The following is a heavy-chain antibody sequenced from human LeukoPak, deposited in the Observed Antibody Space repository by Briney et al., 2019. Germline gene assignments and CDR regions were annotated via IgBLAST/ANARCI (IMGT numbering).Heavy chain of an antibody. J-gene: IGHJ4*02. V-gene: IGHV4-30-2*01. Sequence: SQTLSLTCAVSGGSISSGGYSWSWIRQPPGKGLEWIGYIYHSGSTYYNPSLKSRVTISVDRSKNQFSLKLSSVTAADTAVYXXXXXXXXXXXXXXXXCSSLYYFDYWGQGTLVTVSS. CDR3: XXXXXXXXXXXXXXCSSLYYFDY. CDR2: IYHSGST. CDR1: GGSISSGGYS. D-gene: IGHD2-15*01.